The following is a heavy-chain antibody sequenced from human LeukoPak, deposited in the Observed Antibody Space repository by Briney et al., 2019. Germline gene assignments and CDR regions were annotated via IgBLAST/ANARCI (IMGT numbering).Heavy chain of an antibody. CDR3: ARVEEVGARDY. CDR2: INPSGGST. J-gene: IGHJ4*02. V-gene: IGHV1-46*01. Sequence: ASVKVSCKASGYTFTRYYMHWVRQAPGQGLEGMGIINPSGGSTSYAQKFQGRVTMTRDTSTSTVYMELSSLRSEDTAVYYCARVEEVGARDYWGQGTLVTVSS. CDR1: GYTFTRYY. D-gene: IGHD1-26*01.